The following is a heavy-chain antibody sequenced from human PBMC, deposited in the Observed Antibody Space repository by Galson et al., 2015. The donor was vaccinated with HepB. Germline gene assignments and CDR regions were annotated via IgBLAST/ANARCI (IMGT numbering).Heavy chain of an antibody. J-gene: IGHJ6*03. CDR1: GGSFSGYY. CDR2: INHSGST. CDR3: ARGGPHKYSSSPRVGYYYYMDV. V-gene: IGHV4-34*01. D-gene: IGHD6-13*01. Sequence: SETLSLTCAVYGGSFSGYYWSWIRQPPGKGLEWIGEINHSGSTNYNPSLKSRVTISVDTSKNQFSLKLSSVTAADTAVYYCARGGPHKYSSSPRVGYYYYMDVWGKGTTVTVSS.